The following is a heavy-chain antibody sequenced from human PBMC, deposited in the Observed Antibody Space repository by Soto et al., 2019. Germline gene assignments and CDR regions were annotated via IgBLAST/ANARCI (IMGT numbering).Heavy chain of an antibody. CDR3: ASDLVLRYFDWLGGTYYYGMDV. D-gene: IGHD3-9*01. V-gene: IGHV1-18*01. Sequence: ASVKVSCKASGYTFTSYGISWVRQAPGQGLEWMGWISAYNGNTNYAQKLQGRVTMTTDTSTSTAYMELRSLRSDDTAVYYCASDLVLRYFDWLGGTYYYGMDVWGQGTTVTVSS. CDR1: GYTFTSYG. J-gene: IGHJ6*02. CDR2: ISAYNGNT.